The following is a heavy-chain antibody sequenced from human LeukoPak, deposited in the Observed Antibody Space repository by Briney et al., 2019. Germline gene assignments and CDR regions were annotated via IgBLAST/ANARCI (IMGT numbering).Heavy chain of an antibody. CDR1: GLTFSNYA. CDR3: AGGYGFDY. D-gene: IGHD1-1*01. Sequence: GGSQRLSCAASGLTFSNYAMNWVRRAPGKGLEWISYISTSGYTTYYADSVKGRFTISRDNAKNTLYLQMNTLRAEDTAVYYCAGGYGFDYWGQGTLVAVSS. J-gene: IGHJ4*02. CDR2: ISTSGYTT. V-gene: IGHV3-48*04.